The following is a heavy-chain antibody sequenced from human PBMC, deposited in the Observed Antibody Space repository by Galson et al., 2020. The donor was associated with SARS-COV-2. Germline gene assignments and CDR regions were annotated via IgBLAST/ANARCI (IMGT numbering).Heavy chain of an antibody. CDR2: IYPGDSHT. CDR3: ARPLGSGWSFDY. J-gene: IGHJ4*02. CDR1: GYRFTSYW. Sequence: GESLKISCKGSGYRFTSYWIGWVRQMPGQGLEWMGIIYPGDSHTIYSPSFQGQVSISADKSISTAYLQWSSLKASDTAMYYCARPLGSGWSFDYWGQGTLVTVSS. V-gene: IGHV5-51*01. D-gene: IGHD6-19*01.